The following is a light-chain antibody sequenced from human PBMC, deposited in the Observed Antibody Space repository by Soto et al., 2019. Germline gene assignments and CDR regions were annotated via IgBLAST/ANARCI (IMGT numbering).Light chain of an antibody. CDR1: SSNIGAGYD. J-gene: IGLJ1*01. Sequence: QSVLTQPPSVSGAPGQRVTISCTGSSSNIGAGYDVHWYQQLPGTAPKLLIYGNRNPPSGVPDRFSGSKSGTSASPAITGLQAEAEADYYCQSYDSSLSGFYVFGTGTKVTVL. CDR3: QSYDSSLSGFYV. CDR2: GNR. V-gene: IGLV1-40*01.